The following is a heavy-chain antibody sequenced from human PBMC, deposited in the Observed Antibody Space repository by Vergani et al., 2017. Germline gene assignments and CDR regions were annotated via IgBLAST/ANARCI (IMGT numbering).Heavy chain of an antibody. CDR1: GFSLSTSGVG. J-gene: IGHJ4*02. D-gene: IGHD3-10*01. Sequence: QITLKESGPTLVKPTQTLTLTCTFSGFSLSTSGVGVGWIRQPPGKALEWLALIYWDVAKHYSPALKSRLTITKDTSKNQVVLTMTNMDPVDTATYSCARKGTSYYYSSGSYYNVGFDYWGQGTLVTVSS. CDR2: IYWDVAK. CDR3: ARKGTSYYYSSGSYYNVGFDY. V-gene: IGHV2-5*02.